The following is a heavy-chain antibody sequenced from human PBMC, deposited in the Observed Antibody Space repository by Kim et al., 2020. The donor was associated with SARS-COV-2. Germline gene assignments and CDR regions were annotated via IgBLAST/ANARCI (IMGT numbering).Heavy chain of an antibody. CDR2: INHSGST. J-gene: IGHJ3*02. D-gene: IGHD3-9*01. Sequence: SETLSLTCAVYGGSFSGYYWSWIRQPPGKGLEWIGEINHSGSTNYNPSLKSRVTISVDTSKNQFSLKLSSVTAADTAVYYCARTLASVRNKLRYFDPTARGAFDIWGQGTMGTVSS. CDR3: ARTLASVRNKLRYFDPTARGAFDI. CDR1: GGSFSGYY. V-gene: IGHV4-34*01.